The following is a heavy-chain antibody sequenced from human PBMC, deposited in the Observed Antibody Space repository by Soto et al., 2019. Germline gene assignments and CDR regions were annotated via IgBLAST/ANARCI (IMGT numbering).Heavy chain of an antibody. J-gene: IGHJ5*02. CDR1: GGSMSSFY. Sequence: SETLSLTCSVSGGSMSSFYWNWIRQPPGRGLEWIGYIYDSGRTNYNPSLKSRVTISVDTSKNQFSLKLSSVTAADTAVYYCARETYGDYVGYFDPWGQGTLVTVSS. CDR2: IYDSGRT. D-gene: IGHD4-17*01. V-gene: IGHV4-59*12. CDR3: ARETYGDYVGYFDP.